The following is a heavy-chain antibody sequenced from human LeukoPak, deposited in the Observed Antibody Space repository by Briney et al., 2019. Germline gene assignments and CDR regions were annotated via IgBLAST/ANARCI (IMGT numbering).Heavy chain of an antibody. CDR3: AREEGAFDY. Sequence: GGSLRLSCAASGFTFSSYAMHWVRQAPGKGLEWVAVISYDGSNKYYADSVKGRFTISRDNSKNTLYLQMNSLRAEDTAVYYCAREEGAFDYWGQGTLVTVSS. V-gene: IGHV3-30*04. J-gene: IGHJ4*02. CDR1: GFTFSSYA. CDR2: ISYDGSNK.